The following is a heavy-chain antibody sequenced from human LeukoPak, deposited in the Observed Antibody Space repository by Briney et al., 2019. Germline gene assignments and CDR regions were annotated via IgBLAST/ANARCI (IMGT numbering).Heavy chain of an antibody. CDR1: GFTFSSYG. Sequence: GGSLRLSCAASGFTFSSYGMHWVRQAPGKGLEWVAVIWYDGSNKYYADSVKGRFTISRDNSKNTLYLQMNSLRAEDTAVYYCAKKGRAYTDYGGYYDYMDVWGKGTTVTVS. D-gene: IGHD5-12*01. CDR2: IWYDGSNK. CDR3: AKKGRAYTDYGGYYDYMDV. J-gene: IGHJ6*03. V-gene: IGHV3-33*06.